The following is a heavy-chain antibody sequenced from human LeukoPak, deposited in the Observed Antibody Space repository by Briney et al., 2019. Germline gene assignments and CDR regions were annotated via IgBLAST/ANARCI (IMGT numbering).Heavy chain of an antibody. J-gene: IGHJ4*02. CDR2: IYHSGST. CDR3: ASGHGVRGATVYFDY. Sequence: PSETLSLTCTVSGYSISSGYYWGWIRQPPGKGLEWIGSIYHSGSTYYNPSLKSRVTISVDTSKNRFSLKLSSVTAADTAVYYCASGHGVRGATVYFDYWGQGTLVTVSS. V-gene: IGHV4-38-2*02. D-gene: IGHD3-10*01. CDR1: GYSISSGYY.